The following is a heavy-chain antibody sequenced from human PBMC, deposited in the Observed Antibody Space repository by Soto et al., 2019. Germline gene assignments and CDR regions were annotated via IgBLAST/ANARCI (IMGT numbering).Heavy chain of an antibody. CDR2: IYYSGST. D-gene: IGHD1-26*01. V-gene: IGHV4-39*01. J-gene: IGHJ4*02. Sequence: SETLSLTCTLSGGSISSSSYYWGWIRQPPGKGLEWIGSIYYSGSTYYNPSLKSRVTISVDTSRNQFSLKLSSVTAADTAVYYCARRKLTLSGSLDYWGQGTLVTVSS. CDR3: ARRKLTLSGSLDY. CDR1: GGSISSSSYY.